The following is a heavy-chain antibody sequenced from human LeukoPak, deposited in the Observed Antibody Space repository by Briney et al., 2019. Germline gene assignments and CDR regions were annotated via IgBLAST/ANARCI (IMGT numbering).Heavy chain of an antibody. CDR3: AKDRISWEHFLFQH. V-gene: IGHV3-30*02. D-gene: IGHD1-26*01. Sequence: GGSLRLSCAASGFTFSSYGMHWVRQAPGKGLEWVAFIRYDGSNKYYADSVKGRFTISRDNSKNTLYLQMNSLRAEDTAVYYCAKDRISWEHFLFQHWGQGTLVTVSS. J-gene: IGHJ1*01. CDR1: GFTFSSYG. CDR2: IRYDGSNK.